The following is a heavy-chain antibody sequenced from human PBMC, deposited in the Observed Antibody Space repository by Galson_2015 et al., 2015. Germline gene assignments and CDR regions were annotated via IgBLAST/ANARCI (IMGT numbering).Heavy chain of an antibody. CDR2: ISGSGGGT. Sequence: SLRLSCAASGFTFSSYAMSWVRQAPGKGLEWVSAISGSGGGTYYADSVKGRFTISRDNSKNTLYLQMNSLRAEDTAVYYCAKDPWRSSWYSVDYWGQGTLVTVSS. CDR3: AKDPWRSSWYSVDY. V-gene: IGHV3-23*01. D-gene: IGHD6-13*01. J-gene: IGHJ4*02. CDR1: GFTFSSYA.